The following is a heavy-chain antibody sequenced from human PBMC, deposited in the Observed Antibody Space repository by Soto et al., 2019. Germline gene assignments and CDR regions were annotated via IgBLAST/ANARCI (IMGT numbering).Heavy chain of an antibody. J-gene: IGHJ5*02. V-gene: IGHV4-31*03. CDR3: ARDRVVVVPAARARWFDP. D-gene: IGHD2-2*01. Sequence: SAETLSLTCTVSGGSISSGGYYWSWIRQHPGKGLEWIGYIYYSGSTYYNPSLKSRVTISVDTSKNQFSLKLSSVTAADTAVYYCARDRVVVVPAARARWFDPWGQGTLVTVSS. CDR2: IYYSGST. CDR1: GGSISSGGYY.